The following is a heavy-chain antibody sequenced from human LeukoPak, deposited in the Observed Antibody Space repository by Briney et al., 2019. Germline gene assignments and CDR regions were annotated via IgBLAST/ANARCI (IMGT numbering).Heavy chain of an antibody. CDR2: INPNSGGT. V-gene: IGHV1-2*06. Sequence: GASVKVSCRASGYTFTGYYMFWLRQAPGQGLELMGRINPNSGGTNYAQTFQGGVTMNRYTSITTAYMELRSLRSDDTAVYYCARDLPSPTISVADDYWGQGTLVTVSS. CDR3: ARDLPSPTISVADDY. D-gene: IGHD6-19*01. J-gene: IGHJ4*02. CDR1: GYTFTGYY.